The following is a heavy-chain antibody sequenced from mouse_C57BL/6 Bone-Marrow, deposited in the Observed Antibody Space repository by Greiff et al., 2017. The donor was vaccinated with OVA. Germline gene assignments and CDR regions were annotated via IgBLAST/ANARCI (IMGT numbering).Heavy chain of an antibody. CDR3: ARDRGYDGLYYAMDY. J-gene: IGHJ4*01. Sequence: EVQLQESGGGLVKPGGSLKLSCAASGFTFSSYAMSWVRQTPEKRLEWVATISDGGSYTYYPDNVKGRFTISRDNAKNNLYLQMSHLKSEDTAMYYCARDRGYDGLYYAMDYWGQGTSVTVSS. CDR1: GFTFSSYA. D-gene: IGHD2-3*01. CDR2: ISDGGSYT. V-gene: IGHV5-4*01.